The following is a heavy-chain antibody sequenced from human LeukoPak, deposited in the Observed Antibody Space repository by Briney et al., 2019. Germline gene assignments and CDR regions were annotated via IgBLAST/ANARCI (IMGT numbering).Heavy chain of an antibody. J-gene: IGHJ4*02. V-gene: IGHV4-59*01. CDR2: IYYSGST. CDR1: LGSIISYY. CDR3: ASTYSSGWYFGFDY. Sequence: KPSETLSLTCTDPLGSIISYYWSWIRQPPGKGLEWIGYIYYSGSTDYNPSLKSRVTISVDTSKNQFSLKLNSVTAADTAVYYCASTYSSGWYFGFDYWGQGTLVTVSS. D-gene: IGHD6-19*01.